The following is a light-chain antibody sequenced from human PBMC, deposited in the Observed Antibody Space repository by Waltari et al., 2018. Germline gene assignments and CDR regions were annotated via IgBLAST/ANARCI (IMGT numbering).Light chain of an antibody. CDR1: SSDVGGYNY. J-gene: IGLJ3*02. CDR3: SSYISSSTLEV. V-gene: IGLV2-14*03. CDR2: DVS. Sequence: QSALTQPASVSGSTVQSISISCTETSSDVGGYNYVSCYQQHPGKAPKLMIFDVSNRPSGVSNRFSGSKSGNTASLTISGLQAEDEADYYCSSYISSSTLEVFGGGTRLTVL.